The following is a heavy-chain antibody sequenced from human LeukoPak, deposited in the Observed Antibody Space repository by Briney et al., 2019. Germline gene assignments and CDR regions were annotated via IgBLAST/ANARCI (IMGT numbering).Heavy chain of an antibody. Sequence: SETLSLTCAVYGGSFSGYYWSWIRQPPGKGLEWIGEINHSGSTNYNPSLKSRVTISVDTPKNQFSLKLSSVTAADTAVYYCARFEAVYYYGMDVWGQGTTVTVSS. CDR1: GGSFSGYY. CDR2: INHSGST. V-gene: IGHV4-34*01. J-gene: IGHJ6*02. D-gene: IGHD6-19*01. CDR3: ARFEAVYYYGMDV.